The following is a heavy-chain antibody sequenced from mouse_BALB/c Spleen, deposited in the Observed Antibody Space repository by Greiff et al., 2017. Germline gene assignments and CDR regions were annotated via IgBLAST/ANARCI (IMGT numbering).Heavy chain of an antibody. J-gene: IGHJ2*01. CDR1: GFTFSSFG. CDR2: ISSGSSTI. Sequence: EVKLMESGGGLVQPGGSRKLSCAASGFTFSSFGMHWVRQAPEKGLEWVAYISSGSSTIYYADTVKGRFTISRDNPKNTLFLQMTSLRSEDTAMYYCARKEVRRDYFDYWGQGTTLTVSS. D-gene: IGHD2-14*01. V-gene: IGHV5-17*02. CDR3: ARKEVRRDYFDY.